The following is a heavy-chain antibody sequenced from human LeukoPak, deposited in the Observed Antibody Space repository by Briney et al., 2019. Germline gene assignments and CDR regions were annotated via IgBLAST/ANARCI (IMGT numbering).Heavy chain of an antibody. Sequence: GGSLRLSCAASGFTFSSYEMNRVRQAPGKGLEWVSYISSSGSTIYYADSVKGRFTISRDNAKNSLYLQMNSLRAEDTAVYYCARAWYYDFWSGYYTGGFFDYWGQGTLVTVSS. D-gene: IGHD3-3*01. J-gene: IGHJ4*02. V-gene: IGHV3-48*03. CDR2: ISSSGSTI. CDR1: GFTFSSYE. CDR3: ARAWYYDFWSGYYTGGFFDY.